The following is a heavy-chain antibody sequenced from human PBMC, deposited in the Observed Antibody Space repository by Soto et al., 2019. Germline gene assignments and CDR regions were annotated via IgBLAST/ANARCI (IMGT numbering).Heavy chain of an antibody. CDR1: GYTFTSYY. D-gene: IGHD5-12*01. J-gene: IGHJ4*02. CDR3: ASFRDGYITGGY. Sequence: ASVKVSCKASGYTFTSYYMHWLRQAPGQGLEWMGIINPSGGSTTYAQKFQGRVTMTRDTSTSTVYMELSSLRSEDTAVYYCASFRDGYITGGYWGQGTLVTVSS. V-gene: IGHV1-46*01. CDR2: INPSGGST.